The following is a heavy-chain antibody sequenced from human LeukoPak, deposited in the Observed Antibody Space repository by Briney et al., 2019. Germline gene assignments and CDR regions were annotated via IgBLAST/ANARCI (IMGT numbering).Heavy chain of an antibody. V-gene: IGHV4-61*02. J-gene: IGHJ5*02. D-gene: IGHD3-3*01. Sequence: SETLSLTCTVSGGSISSGSYYWSWIRQPAGKGLEWIGRIYTSGSTNYNPSLKSRVTISVATSKNQFSLKLSSVTAADTAVYYCARDCLEWLLGLDPWGQGTLVTVSS. CDR2: IYTSGST. CDR3: ARDCLEWLLGLDP. CDR1: GGSISSGSYY.